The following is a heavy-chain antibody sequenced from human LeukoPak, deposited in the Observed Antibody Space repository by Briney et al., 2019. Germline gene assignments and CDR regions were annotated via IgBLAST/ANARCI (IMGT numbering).Heavy chain of an antibody. J-gene: IGHJ4*02. D-gene: IGHD3-22*01. CDR3: ARDPPYYDSSGYYYDY. V-gene: IGHV3-21*01. CDR2: ISSSSSYI. Sequence: GGSLRLSCAASGFTFSSYSMNWVRQAPGKGLEWVSSISSSSSYIYYADSVKGRFTISRDNAKNSLYLQMNSLRAEDTAVYYCARDPPYYDSSGYYYDYWGQGTLVTVSS. CDR1: GFTFSSYS.